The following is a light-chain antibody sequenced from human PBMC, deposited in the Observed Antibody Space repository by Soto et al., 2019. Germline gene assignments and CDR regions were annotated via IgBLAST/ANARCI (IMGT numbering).Light chain of an antibody. V-gene: IGKV3-11*01. CDR1: QSVSRY. CDR2: DAS. J-gene: IGKJ3*01. Sequence: EIVLTQSPATLSLSPGERATLSCRASQSVSRYLAWYQQKPGQAPRLLIYDASNRATGIPARFSGSGSGTDFTLTISSLEPEDFAVYYCQQRSNWPPRTFGPGTKVDIK. CDR3: QQRSNWPPRT.